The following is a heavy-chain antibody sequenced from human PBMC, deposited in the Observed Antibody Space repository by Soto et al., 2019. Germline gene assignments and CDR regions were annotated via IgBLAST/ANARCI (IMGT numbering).Heavy chain of an antibody. CDR1: GFTSSSYG. Sequence: QVQLVESGGGVVQPGRSLRLSCAASGFTSSSYGMHWVRQAPGKGLEWVAVISYDGSNKYYADSVKGRFTISRDNSKNTLYLQMNSLRAEDTAVYYCAKTAHWFGEHDYWGQGTLVTVSS. CDR3: AKTAHWFGEHDY. J-gene: IGHJ4*02. CDR2: ISYDGSNK. D-gene: IGHD3-10*01. V-gene: IGHV3-30*18.